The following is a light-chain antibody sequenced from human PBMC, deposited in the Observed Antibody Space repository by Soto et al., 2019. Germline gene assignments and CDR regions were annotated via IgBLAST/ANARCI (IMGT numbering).Light chain of an antibody. CDR3: QQYDTAPWT. CDR1: QSVSSTS. CDR2: GAS. V-gene: IGKV3-20*01. Sequence: EIVLTQSPGTLSLSPGERATLSCRASQSVSSTSLAWYQQKSGQAPRLLIYGASSRATGIPDRFSGSRSGTDFTLTISRLEPEDFAVYYCQQYDTAPWTFGQGTKVEIK. J-gene: IGKJ1*01.